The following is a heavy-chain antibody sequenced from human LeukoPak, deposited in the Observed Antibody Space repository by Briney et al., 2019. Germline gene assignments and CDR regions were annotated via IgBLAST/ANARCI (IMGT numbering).Heavy chain of an antibody. CDR2: IYYSGST. CDR1: GYSISSGYY. V-gene: IGHV4-38-2*02. CDR3: ARVGDGYNGNWFDP. J-gene: IGHJ5*02. D-gene: IGHD5-24*01. Sequence: SETLSLTCTVSGYSISSGYYWGWIRQPPGKGLEWIGSIYYSGSTYYNPSLKSRVTISVDTSKNQFSLKLSSVTAADTAVYYCARVGDGYNGNWFDPWGQGTLVTVSS.